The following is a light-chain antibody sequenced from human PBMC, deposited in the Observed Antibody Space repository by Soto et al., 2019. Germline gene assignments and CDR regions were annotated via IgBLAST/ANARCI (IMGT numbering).Light chain of an antibody. CDR3: SSYAGSNNPLI. V-gene: IGLV2-8*01. Sequence: QSVLTPPPSASGSPGQSVPISCTGTSSDVGGYNYVSWYQQHPGKAPKLMIYEVSKRPSGVPDRFSGSKSGNTASLTVSGLQAEDEADYYCSSYAGSNNPLIFGTGTKLTVL. CDR1: SSDVGGYNY. CDR2: EVS. J-gene: IGLJ1*01.